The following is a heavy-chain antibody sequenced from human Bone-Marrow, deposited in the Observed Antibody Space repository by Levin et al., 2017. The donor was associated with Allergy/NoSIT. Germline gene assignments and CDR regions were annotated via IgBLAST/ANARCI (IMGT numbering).Heavy chain of an antibody. D-gene: IGHD3-16*01. J-gene: IGHJ4*02. CDR3: GRALGIDY. Sequence: QPGGSLRLSCAASGFRFSGYWMHWVRQVPGKGLVWVGRINSDGDSTDYAASVKGRFRISRDNAKETLYLEMHSLTADDSAIYYCGRALGIDYWGQGTLVTVSS. CDR1: GFRFSGYW. V-gene: IGHV3-74*01. CDR2: INSDGDST.